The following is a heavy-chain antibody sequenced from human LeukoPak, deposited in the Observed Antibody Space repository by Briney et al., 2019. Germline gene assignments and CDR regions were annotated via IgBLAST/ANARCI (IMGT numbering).Heavy chain of an antibody. Sequence: GGSLRLSCAASGFTFSSYAMSWVRQAPGKGLEWVSCISWNSGSIGYADSVKGRFTISRDNAKNSLYLQMSSLRAEDTALYYCAKDSIAAPGFDPWGQGTLVTVSS. D-gene: IGHD6-13*01. CDR2: ISWNSGSI. CDR1: GFTFSSYA. V-gene: IGHV3-9*01. CDR3: AKDSIAAPGFDP. J-gene: IGHJ5*02.